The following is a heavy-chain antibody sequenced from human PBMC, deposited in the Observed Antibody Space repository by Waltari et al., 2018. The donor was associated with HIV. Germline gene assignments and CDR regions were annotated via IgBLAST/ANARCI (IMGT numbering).Heavy chain of an antibody. Sequence: VQLVESGGGVVRPGGSLVLSCSASGFMFRAYVLPWVRQAPGKGLEWVAATSFDGTNNYYAHSVKGRFTISRDNIKNILHLQMNSLKIEDMAVYYCAKDRSGSLHYFYYYGMDVWGKGTTVAVSS. V-gene: IGHV3-30*01. CDR2: TSFDGTNN. CDR1: GFMFRAYV. D-gene: IGHD3-22*01. J-gene: IGHJ6*04. CDR3: AKDRSGSLHYFYYYGMDV.